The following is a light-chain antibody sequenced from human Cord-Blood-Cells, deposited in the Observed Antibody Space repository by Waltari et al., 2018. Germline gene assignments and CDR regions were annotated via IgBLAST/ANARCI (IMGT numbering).Light chain of an antibody. Sequence: QSALTQPASVSGSPGQSITISCTGTRSAVGGSNHVSCYQQHPGKAPKPRIYEVSNRPSGVSNRFSGSKSGNTASLTISGLQAEDEADYYCSSYTSSSTQVVFGGGTKLTVL. CDR1: RSAVGGSNH. V-gene: IGLV2-14*01. CDR2: EVS. CDR3: SSYTSSSTQVV. J-gene: IGLJ2*01.